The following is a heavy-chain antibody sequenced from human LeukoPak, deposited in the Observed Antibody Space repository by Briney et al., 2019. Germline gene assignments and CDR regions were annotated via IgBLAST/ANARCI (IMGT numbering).Heavy chain of an antibody. D-gene: IGHD6-19*01. J-gene: IGHJ4*02. CDR2: IYPGDSDT. V-gene: IGHV5-51*01. Sequence: GESLKISCQGSGYSFTSYWIGWVRQMPGKGLEWMGIIYPGDSDTRCSPSCQVQVTIAADKSISTAYLQWSSLKASDTAMYYCARMSSGRTTHYWGQGTLVIVSS. CDR1: GYSFTSYW. CDR3: ARMSSGRTTHY.